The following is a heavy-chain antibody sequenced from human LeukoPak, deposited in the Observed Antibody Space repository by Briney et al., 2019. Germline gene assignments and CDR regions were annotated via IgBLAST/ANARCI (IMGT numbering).Heavy chain of an antibody. D-gene: IGHD3-22*01. CDR1: GFTSSSYS. V-gene: IGHV3-21*01. J-gene: IGHJ4*02. Sequence: GGSLRLSCAASGFTSSSYSMNWVRQAPGKGLEWVLSISTSSSYIYYADSVKGRFTISRDNAKNSLYLQMNSLRAEDTAVYYCARGAPYTYDSSGYYETDYWGQGTLVTVSS. CDR3: ARGAPYTYDSSGYYETDY. CDR2: ISTSSSYI.